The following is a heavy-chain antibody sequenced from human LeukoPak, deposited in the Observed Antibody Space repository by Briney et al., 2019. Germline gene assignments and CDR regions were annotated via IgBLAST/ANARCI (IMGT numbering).Heavy chain of an antibody. CDR3: AKEPFGVVRGWFDP. Sequence: GGSLRLSCAASGFTFSSYAMNWVRQAPGKGLEWVSGIRVGGEIYYADSVKGRFTISRDNSKNTLYLQMNSLRAEDTAVYYCAKEPFGVVRGWFDPWGQGTLVTVSS. CDR1: GFTFSSYA. V-gene: IGHV3-23*01. D-gene: IGHD3-3*01. CDR2: IRVGGEI. J-gene: IGHJ5*02.